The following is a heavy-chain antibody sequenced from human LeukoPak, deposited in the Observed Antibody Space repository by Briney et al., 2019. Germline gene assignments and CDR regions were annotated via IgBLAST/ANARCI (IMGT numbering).Heavy chain of an antibody. J-gene: IGHJ4*02. V-gene: IGHV3-23*01. D-gene: IGHD6-19*01. CDR3: AKPVGSSGWYGDFDC. CDR2: IKGSDGST. Sequence: GGSLRLSCAASGFTFSNYAMNWVRQAPGKGLEWVSAIKGSDGSTYYADSVKGRFTISRDNSKNTLYLQMNSLRAEDTAIYYCAKPVGSSGWYGDFDCWGQGTLVTVSS. CDR1: GFTFSNYA.